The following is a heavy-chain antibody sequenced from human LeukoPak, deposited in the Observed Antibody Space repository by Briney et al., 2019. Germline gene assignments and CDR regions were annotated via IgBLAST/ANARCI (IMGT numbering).Heavy chain of an antibody. Sequence: GESLKISCKGSGYSFTSYWIGWVRQMPGKGLEGRGIIYPGDSDTRYSPSLQGQVPISAEKSITTASLQWSSLKAPDTAMYYCARHLVRGVTSDAFDIWGQGQWSPSLQ. CDR1: GYSFTSYW. J-gene: IGHJ3*02. CDR2: IYPGDSDT. CDR3: ARHLVRGVTSDAFDI. D-gene: IGHD3-10*01. V-gene: IGHV5-51*01.